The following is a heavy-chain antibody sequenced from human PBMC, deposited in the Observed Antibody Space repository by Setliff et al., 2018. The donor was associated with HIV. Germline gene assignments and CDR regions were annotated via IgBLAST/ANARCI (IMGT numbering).Heavy chain of an antibody. CDR3: ARLAIPAATTDY. CDR1: GGSISSNNYY. V-gene: IGHV4-39*01. CDR2: IYYSGIT. Sequence: SETLSLTCTVSGGSISSNNYYWGWIRQPPGKGLEWIGSIYYSGITYYNPSLKSRVTISVDTSKNHFSLKLRSVTAADTAMYYCARLAIPAATTDYWGQGTLVTVSS. D-gene: IGHD2-2*01. J-gene: IGHJ4*02.